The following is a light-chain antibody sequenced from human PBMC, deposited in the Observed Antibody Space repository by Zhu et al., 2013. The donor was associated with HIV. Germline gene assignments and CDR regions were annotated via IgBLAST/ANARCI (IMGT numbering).Light chain of an antibody. CDR3: QQYHNWPPWT. V-gene: IGKV3-15*01. CDR2: GTS. CDR1: ESVASG. J-gene: IGKJ1*01. Sequence: DIVLTQSPGTLSLSPGERATLSCRASESVASGLAWYQQKGGQPPRLLIFGTSTRATGVPVRFSASGSTTDFTLTISSLQSEDFAVYYCQQYHNWPPWTFGQGTKVEIK.